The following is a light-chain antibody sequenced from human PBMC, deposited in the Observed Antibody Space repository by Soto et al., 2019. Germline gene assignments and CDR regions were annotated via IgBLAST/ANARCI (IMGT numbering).Light chain of an antibody. CDR3: QQYGCSPPYT. CDR2: GAS. CDR1: HSVSSSY. Sequence: EIVLTQSPGTLSLSPGERATLSCRASHSVSSSYLAWYQQKPGQAPRLLIYGASSRATGIPDRFSGSRSGTEFTLTISRLEPEDFAVYYCQQYGCSPPYTFGQGTKLEIK. J-gene: IGKJ2*01. V-gene: IGKV3-20*01.